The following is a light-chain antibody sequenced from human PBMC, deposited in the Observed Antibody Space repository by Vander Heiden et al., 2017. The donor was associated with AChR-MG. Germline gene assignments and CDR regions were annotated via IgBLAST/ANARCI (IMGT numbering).Light chain of an antibody. CDR1: SSDIGVDNF. CDR3: SSYTGTYTSVV. J-gene: IGLJ3*02. V-gene: IGLV2-11*01. Sequence: QSALTQPRSVSGSPGQSVTISCTGTSSDIGVDNFVSWFQQHPGKAPKLSSYDVIRQPSGVPDRFSGSKSGNTASLTISGLRPEDEADYHCSSYTGTYTSVVFGGGTRL. CDR2: DVI.